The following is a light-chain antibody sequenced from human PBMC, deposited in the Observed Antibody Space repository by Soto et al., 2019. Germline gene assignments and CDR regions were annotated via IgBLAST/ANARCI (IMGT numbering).Light chain of an antibody. J-gene: IGLJ1*01. V-gene: IGLV1-44*01. CDR1: SSNIGSNT. CDR3: AAWDDSLTAYV. Sequence: QSVLTQPPSASGTPGQRVTISCSGSSSNIGSNTVNWYQQLPGTAPKLLIYSNNHRPSGVPDRISGSKSGTSASLAISGLQSEDEADYYCAAWDDSLTAYVFGTGTKVTVL. CDR2: SNN.